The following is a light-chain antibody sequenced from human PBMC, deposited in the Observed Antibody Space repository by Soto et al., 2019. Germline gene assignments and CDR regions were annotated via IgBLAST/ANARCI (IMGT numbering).Light chain of an antibody. V-gene: IGKV3-20*01. CDR3: RQYGRSLELA. CDR2: GAS. Sequence: IVLTQSPGTLSLSPGERATLSCRASQTVSNNFLAWYQEKPGRGPRLLIYGASTRATGIPDRFSGSGSGTDFTLTIRRLDPEDFAVYYCRQYGRSLELAVGGGTKVEIK. CDR1: QTVSNNF. J-gene: IGKJ4*01.